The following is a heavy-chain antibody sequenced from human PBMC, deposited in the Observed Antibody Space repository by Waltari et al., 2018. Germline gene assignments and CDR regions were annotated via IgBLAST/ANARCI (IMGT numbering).Heavy chain of an antibody. V-gene: IGHV3-49*04. D-gene: IGHD6-6*01. CDR1: GFTFADYA. CDR2: IRSKAYGGTT. J-gene: IGHJ1*01. Sequence: EVQLVESGGGLVQPGRSLRLACTASGFTFADYALSWVRQAPGMGLGWVGFIRSKAYGGTTEYAASVKGRFTISRDDSKSIAYLQMNSLKTEDTAVYYCTRDVRYSSSHSRLGYFQHWGQGTLVTVSS. CDR3: TRDVRYSSSHSRLGYFQH.